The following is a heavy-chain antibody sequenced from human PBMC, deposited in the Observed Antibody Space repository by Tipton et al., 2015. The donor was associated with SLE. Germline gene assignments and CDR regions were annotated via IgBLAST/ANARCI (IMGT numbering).Heavy chain of an antibody. CDR1: GFVVNRSY. CDR3: ARQGSAVNTYLFDY. J-gene: IGHJ4*02. D-gene: IGHD3-22*01. CDR2: IYPGGDT. V-gene: IGHV3-66*04. Sequence: SLRLSCAASGFVVNRSYMSWVRQAPGRGLEWVSVIYPGGDTYYADSVKGRFPISRDNSENTLNLQMSSLRGEDTAFYYCARQGSAVNTYLFDYWGQGILVTVSS.